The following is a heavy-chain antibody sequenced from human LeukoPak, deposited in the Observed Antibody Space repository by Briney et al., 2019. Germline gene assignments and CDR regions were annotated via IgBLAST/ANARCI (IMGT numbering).Heavy chain of an antibody. D-gene: IGHD3-3*01. CDR1: GFTFSSYA. V-gene: IGHV3-30-3*01. CDR3: ARGLGDFWSGYRYRGADYYYGMDV. CDR2: ISYDGSNK. J-gene: IGHJ6*02. Sequence: GGSLRLPCAASGFTFSSYAMHWVRQAPGKGLEWVAVISYDGSNKYYADSVKGRFTISRDNSKNTLYLQMNSLRAEDTAVYYCARGLGDFWSGYRYRGADYYYGMDVWGQGTTVTVSS.